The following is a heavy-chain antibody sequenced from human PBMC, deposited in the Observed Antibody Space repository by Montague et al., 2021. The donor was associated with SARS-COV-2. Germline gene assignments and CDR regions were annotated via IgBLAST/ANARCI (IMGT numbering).Heavy chain of an antibody. D-gene: IGHD3-3*01. V-gene: IGHV4-61*02. CDR3: ARAEFCSGYLYFDY. J-gene: IGHJ4*02. CDR1: GGSISSGSYY. Sequence: TLSLTCTVSGGSISSGSYYWSWIRQPAGKGLEWIGRIYTSGSTNYNPSLKSRVTISVDTSKNQFSLKLSSVTAADTAVYYCARAEFCSGYLYFDYWGQGTLVTVSS. CDR2: IYTSGST.